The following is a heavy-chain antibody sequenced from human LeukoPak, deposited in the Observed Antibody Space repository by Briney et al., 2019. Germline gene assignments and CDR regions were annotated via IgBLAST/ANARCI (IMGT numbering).Heavy chain of an antibody. CDR1: GFTFSSYA. Sequence: PGGSLRLSCAASGFTFSSYAMSWVRQAPGKGLGWVSVISGSGGTTYYADSVKGRFTISRDNSKNMLYLQMNSLRAEDTAVYYCAKRVGGVNNFDYWGQGTLVTVSS. CDR2: ISGSGGTT. J-gene: IGHJ4*02. D-gene: IGHD3-16*01. CDR3: AKRVGGVNNFDY. V-gene: IGHV3-23*01.